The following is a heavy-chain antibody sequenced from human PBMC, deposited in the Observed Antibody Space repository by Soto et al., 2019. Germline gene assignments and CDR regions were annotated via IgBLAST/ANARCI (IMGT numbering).Heavy chain of an antibody. V-gene: IGHV2-5*02. D-gene: IGHD4-17*01. CDR3: AHSPQAGDYGDYGEYYYYYYMDV. CDR1: GFSLSTSGVG. CDR2: IYWDDDK. J-gene: IGHJ6*03. Sequence: QITLKESGPTLVKPTQTLTLTCTFSGFSLSTSGVGVGWIRQPPGKALEWLALIYWDDDKRYSPSLKSRLTITKDTSKNQVVLTMTNMDPVDTATYYCAHSPQAGDYGDYGEYYYYYYMDVWGKGTTVTVSS.